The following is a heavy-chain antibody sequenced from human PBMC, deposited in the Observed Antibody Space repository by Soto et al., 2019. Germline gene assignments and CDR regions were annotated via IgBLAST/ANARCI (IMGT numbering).Heavy chain of an antibody. Sequence: ASVKVSCKASGYTFTSYDINWLRQATGQGLEWMGWMNPNSGNTGYAQKFQGRVTMTRNTSISTAYMELSSLRSEDTAVYYCARSSGAVAGRALDFWGQGTLVTVSS. J-gene: IGHJ4*02. CDR2: MNPNSGNT. CDR1: GYTFTSYD. D-gene: IGHD6-19*01. V-gene: IGHV1-8*01. CDR3: ARSSGAVAGRALDF.